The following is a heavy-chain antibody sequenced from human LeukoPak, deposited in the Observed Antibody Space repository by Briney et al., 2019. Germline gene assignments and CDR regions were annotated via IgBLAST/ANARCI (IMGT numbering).Heavy chain of an antibody. J-gene: IGHJ4*02. CDR2: IYYSGSA. CDR1: GGSISSYY. CDR3: ARVGVDYSGNILKYFFDY. Sequence: SETLSLTCTVSGGSISSYYWSWIRQPPGKGLEWIGNIYYSGSANYNPSLQSRVIILVDTSKNQFSLNLSPVLAADTAVYYCARVGVDYSGNILKYFFDYWGQGTLVTVSS. V-gene: IGHV4-59*01. D-gene: IGHD4-23*01.